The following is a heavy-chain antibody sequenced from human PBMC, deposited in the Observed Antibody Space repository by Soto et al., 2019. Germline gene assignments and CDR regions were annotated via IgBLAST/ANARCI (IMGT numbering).Heavy chain of an antibody. Sequence: GGSLRLSCAASGFTFSSYAMSWVRQAPGKGLEWVSAISGSGGSTYYADSVKGRFTISRDNSKNTLYLQMNSLRAEDAAVYYCAKVGVIAARPLSYYYYYMDVWGKGTTVTVSS. J-gene: IGHJ6*03. CDR1: GFTFSSYA. CDR3: AKVGVIAARPLSYYYYYMDV. CDR2: ISGSGGST. D-gene: IGHD6-6*01. V-gene: IGHV3-23*01.